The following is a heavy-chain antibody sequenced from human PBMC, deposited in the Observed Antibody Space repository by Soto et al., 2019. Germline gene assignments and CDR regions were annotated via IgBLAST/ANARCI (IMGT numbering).Heavy chain of an antibody. CDR3: ARDRQSIAVAGDNWFDP. V-gene: IGHV6-1*01. CDR1: GDSVSSNSAA. Sequence: SQTLSLTCAISGDSVSSNSAAWNWIRQSPSRGLEWLGRTCYRSKWYNDYAVSVKSRITINPDTSKNQFSLQLNSVTPEDTAVYYCARDRQSIAVAGDNWFDPWGQGTLVTVSS. J-gene: IGHJ5*02. D-gene: IGHD6-19*01. CDR2: TCYRSKWYN.